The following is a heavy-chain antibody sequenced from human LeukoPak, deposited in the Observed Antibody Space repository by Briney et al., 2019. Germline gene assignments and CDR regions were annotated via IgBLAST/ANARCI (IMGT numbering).Heavy chain of an antibody. CDR1: GGSISSGSYY. CDR2: IYTSGST. V-gene: IGHV4-61*02. Sequence: SETLSLTCTVSGGSISSGSYYWSWIRQPAGKGLEWIGRIYTSGSTNYNPSLKSRVTISVDTSKNQFSLKLSSVTAADTAVYCCARVRGSSWSRGYMDVWGKGTTVTVSS. J-gene: IGHJ6*03. D-gene: IGHD6-13*01. CDR3: ARVRGSSWSRGYMDV.